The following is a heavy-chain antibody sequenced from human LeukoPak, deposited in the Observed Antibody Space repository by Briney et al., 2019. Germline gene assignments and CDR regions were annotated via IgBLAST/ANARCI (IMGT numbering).Heavy chain of an antibody. CDR2: IWYDGSNK. CDR1: GFTFSSYG. Sequence: GGSLRLSCAASGFTFSSYGMHWVRQAPGKGLEWVAVIWYDGSNKYYADSVKGRFTISRDNSKNTLYLQMNSLRAEDTAVYYCAKDQGGVVGATHFDYWGQGTLVTVSS. CDR3: AKDQGGVVGATHFDY. J-gene: IGHJ4*02. V-gene: IGHV3-33*06. D-gene: IGHD1-26*01.